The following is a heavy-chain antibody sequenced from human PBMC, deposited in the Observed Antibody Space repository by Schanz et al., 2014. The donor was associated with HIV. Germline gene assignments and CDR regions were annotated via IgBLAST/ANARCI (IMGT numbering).Heavy chain of an antibody. CDR1: GFTFSSFG. J-gene: IGHJ6*02. Sequence: QVQLVESGGGVVQPGRSLRLSCAASGFTFSSFGMHWVRQAPGKGLEWVAVIWYDGGYKSYADSVTGRFTISRDNSKSTLFLQMNSLRAEDTAVYYCAKVPVAHYYYGMDVWGQGTTVTVSS. V-gene: IGHV3-33*06. CDR3: AKVPVAHYYYGMDV. CDR2: IWYDGGYK.